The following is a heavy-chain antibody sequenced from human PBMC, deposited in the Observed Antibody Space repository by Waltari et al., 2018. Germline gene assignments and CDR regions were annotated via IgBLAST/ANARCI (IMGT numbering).Heavy chain of an antibody. CDR1: GDSITSNSFY. CDR3: AREVTKVELGRRLPHFFDS. Sequence: QVQLQESGPGLVKPSQTLSLTCPVSGDSITSNSFYWNWVRQPAGKGLEWIGRFYSSEYINYNPSLKSRVTISRDTSKKQFFLKLTSVTAADTAFYYCAREVTKVELGRRLPHFFDSWGQGTLVTVSS. D-gene: IGHD7-27*01. J-gene: IGHJ4*02. CDR2: FYSSEYI. V-gene: IGHV4-61*02.